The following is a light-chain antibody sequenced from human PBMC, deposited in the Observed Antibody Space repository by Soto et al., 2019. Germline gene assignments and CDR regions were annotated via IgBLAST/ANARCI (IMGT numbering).Light chain of an antibody. V-gene: IGKV1-39*01. J-gene: IGKJ5*01. Sequence: DVQVAQSPSSLSASVGDSVAITCRASRSISIYLNWFQHKPGNAPRLLIFAASTLQSGVPSRFSGSGSGTDFTLTISSLQPEDFAVYYCQQTDSAVTFGQGTRLEV. CDR3: QQTDSAVT. CDR2: AAS. CDR1: RSISIY.